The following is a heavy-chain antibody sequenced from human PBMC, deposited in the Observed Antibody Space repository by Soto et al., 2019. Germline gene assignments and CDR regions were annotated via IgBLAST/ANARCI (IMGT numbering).Heavy chain of an antibody. Sequence: QVQLVQSGAEVKKPGASVKVSCEASGYTFSGYYMQWVRQAPGQGLEWMGWINPNSGDTLYAQKFQGRVTMTRDMSISTAYLELSGLRSDDTAVYYCARPYSTSTDVLGYWGQGTLVTVSS. CDR2: INPNSGDT. CDR1: GYTFSGYY. CDR3: ARPYSTSTDVLGY. V-gene: IGHV1-2*02. D-gene: IGHD6-6*01. J-gene: IGHJ4*02.